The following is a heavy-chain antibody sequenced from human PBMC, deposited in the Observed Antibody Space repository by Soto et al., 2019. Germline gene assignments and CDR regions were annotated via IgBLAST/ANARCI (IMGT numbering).Heavy chain of an antibody. CDR1: GFTFSSYA. CDR2: ISGSGGST. D-gene: IGHD3-22*01. V-gene: IGHV3-23*01. J-gene: IGHJ4*02. CDR3: AKAFSTYYYDSSGYYFDY. Sequence: LSLTCAASGFTFSSYAMSWVRQAPGKGLEWVSAISGSGGSTYYADSVKGRFTISRDNSKNTLYLQMNSLRAEDTAVYYCAKAFSTYYYDSSGYYFDYWGQGTLVTVSS.